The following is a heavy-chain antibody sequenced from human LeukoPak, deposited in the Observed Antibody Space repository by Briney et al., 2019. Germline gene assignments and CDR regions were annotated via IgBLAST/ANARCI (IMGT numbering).Heavy chain of an antibody. CDR1: GFTFNSYA. CDR3: ARTGSYPSMYYFDY. J-gene: IGHJ4*02. V-gene: IGHV3-23*01. D-gene: IGHD1-26*01. CDR2: ISGSGGST. Sequence: GGSLRLSCAASGFTFNSYAMSWVRQAPGKGLEWVSGISGSGGSTYYADSVKGRFTISRDNSKNTLYLQMNSLRAEDTAVYYCARTGSYPSMYYFDYWGQGTLVTVSS.